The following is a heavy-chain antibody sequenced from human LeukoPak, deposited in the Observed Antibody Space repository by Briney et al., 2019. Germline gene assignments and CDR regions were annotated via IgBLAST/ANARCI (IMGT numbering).Heavy chain of an antibody. J-gene: IGHJ3*02. D-gene: IGHD3-22*01. CDR2: ISWNSGSI. V-gene: IGHV3-9*01. Sequence: GGSLRLSCAASGFTFDDYAMHWVRQAPGKGLEWVSGISWNSGSIGYADSVKGRFTISRDNAKNSLYLQMNSLRAEDTALYYCAKGERLIVVNAFDIWGQGTMVTVSS. CDR1: GFTFDDYA. CDR3: AKGERLIVVNAFDI.